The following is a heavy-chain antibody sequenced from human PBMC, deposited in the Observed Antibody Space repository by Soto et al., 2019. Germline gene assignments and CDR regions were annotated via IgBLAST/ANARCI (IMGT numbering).Heavy chain of an antibody. D-gene: IGHD3-10*01. CDR1: GFSLSTSGVG. CDR3: AHNGVRQFGELSYRRFDF. CDR2: IYWDDDK. V-gene: IGHV2-5*02. J-gene: IGHJ4*02. Sequence: QITLKESGPTLVKPTQTLTLTCTFSGFSLSTSGVGVGWIRQPPGKALELIALIYWDDDKRYSPSLKSRLTITKDTSKNQVVLTMTNMDPMDTATYYCAHNGVRQFGELSYRRFDFWGQGTLVTVSS.